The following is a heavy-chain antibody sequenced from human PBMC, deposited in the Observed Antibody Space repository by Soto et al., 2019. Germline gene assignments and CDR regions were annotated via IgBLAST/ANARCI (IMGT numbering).Heavy chain of an antibody. CDR1: GFTFSNAW. J-gene: IGHJ4*02. CDR2: IKSKSAGGTT. CDR3: STIPRDYGDYDY. D-gene: IGHD4-17*01. Sequence: GGSLRLSCAASGFTFSNAWMTWVRQAPGKGLEWVGRIKSKSAGGTTDYAALVKGRFTISRDDSKNTLYLQMSSLKTEDTAVYYCSTIPRDYGDYDYWGQGTLVTVSS. V-gene: IGHV3-15*01.